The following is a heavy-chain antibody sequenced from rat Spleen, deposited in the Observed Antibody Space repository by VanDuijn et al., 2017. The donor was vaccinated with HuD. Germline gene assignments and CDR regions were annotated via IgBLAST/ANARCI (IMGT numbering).Heavy chain of an antibody. CDR1: GYSITSSYR. CDR3: TSLSGQLVMDA. V-gene: IGHV3-3*01. CDR2: INGAGST. J-gene: IGHJ4*01. Sequence: EVQLQESGPGLVKPSQSLSLTCSVTGYSITSSYRWNWIRKFPGNKLEWMGYINGAGSTNYNPSLKSRISITRDTSKNQVFLQVNSVTTEDTATYYCTSLSGQLVMDAWGQGASVTVSS. D-gene: IGHD1-10*01.